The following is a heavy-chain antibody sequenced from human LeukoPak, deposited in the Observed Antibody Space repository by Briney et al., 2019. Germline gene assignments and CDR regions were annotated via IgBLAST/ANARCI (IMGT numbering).Heavy chain of an antibody. CDR2: IYYSGST. Sequence: PSETLSLTCTVSGGSISSSSYYWGWIRQPPGKGLEWIGSIYYSGSTYYNPSLKSRVTISVDTSKNQFSLKLSSVTAADTAVYYCARDYSSGWYGSIDYWGQGTLVTVSS. V-gene: IGHV4-39*01. J-gene: IGHJ4*02. CDR1: GGSISSSSYY. D-gene: IGHD6-19*01. CDR3: ARDYSSGWYGSIDY.